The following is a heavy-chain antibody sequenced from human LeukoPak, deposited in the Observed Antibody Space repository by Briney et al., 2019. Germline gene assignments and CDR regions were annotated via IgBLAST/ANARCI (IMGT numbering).Heavy chain of an antibody. J-gene: IGHJ4*02. CDR1: GFIFSNAW. D-gene: IGHD4/OR15-4a*01. CDR3: TTAPIRLWNYDY. V-gene: IGHV3-15*01. CDR2: IKSKTDGGTT. Sequence: GGYLRLSCAASGFIFSNAWMSWVRQAPGKGLEWVGRIKSKTDGGTTDYAAPVKGRFTISRDDSKNTLYLQMNSLKTEDTAVYYRTTAPIRLWNYDYWGQGTLVTVSS.